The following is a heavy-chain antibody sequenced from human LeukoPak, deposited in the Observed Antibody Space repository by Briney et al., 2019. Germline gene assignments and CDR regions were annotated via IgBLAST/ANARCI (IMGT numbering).Heavy chain of an antibody. D-gene: IGHD6-13*01. CDR3: ARDPVRIAAAGKVGYFQH. Sequence: GGSLRLSCAASGFTFSSYSMNWVRQAPGKGLEWVSSISSSSSYIYYADSVKGRFTISRDNAKNSLYLQMNSLRAEDTAVYYCARDPVRIAAAGKVGYFQHWGQGTLVTVSS. CDR1: GFTFSSYS. CDR2: ISSSSSYI. J-gene: IGHJ1*01. V-gene: IGHV3-21*01.